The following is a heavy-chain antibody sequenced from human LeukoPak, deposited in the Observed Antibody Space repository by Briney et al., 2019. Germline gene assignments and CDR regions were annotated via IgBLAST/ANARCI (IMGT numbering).Heavy chain of an antibody. J-gene: IGHJ4*02. D-gene: IGHD3-22*01. V-gene: IGHV4-30-4*01. CDR3: AREARESYDSSGSIDY. CDR2: IYYSGST. Sequence: SETLSLTCTVSGGSISSGDYYWSWIRQPPGKGLEWIGHIYYSGSTYYNPSLKSRVTISVDTSKNQFSLKLSSVTAADTAVYYCAREARESYDSSGSIDYWGQGTLVTVSS. CDR1: GGSISSGDYY.